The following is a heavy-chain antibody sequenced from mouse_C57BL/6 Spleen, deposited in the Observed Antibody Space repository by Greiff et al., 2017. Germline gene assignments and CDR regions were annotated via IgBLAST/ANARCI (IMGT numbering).Heavy chain of an antibody. Sequence: EVKLVESGGGLVKPGGSLKLSCAASGFTFSDYGMHWVRQAPEQGLEWVAYISSGSSTTYYADTVKGRFTIARDNAKNTLFLQLTSLRSEDTAMYYCARDADWYFDVWGTGTTVTVSS. CDR2: ISSGSSTT. CDR1: GFTFSDYG. CDR3: ARDADWYFDV. J-gene: IGHJ1*03. V-gene: IGHV5-17*01.